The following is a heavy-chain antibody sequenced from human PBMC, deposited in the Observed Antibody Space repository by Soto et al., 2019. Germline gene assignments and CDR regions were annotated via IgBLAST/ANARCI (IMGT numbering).Heavy chain of an antibody. J-gene: IGHJ6*02. CDR2: ISGSGGST. CDR1: GFTFSSYA. Sequence: GGSLRLSCAASGFTFSSYAKSWVRQAPGKGLEWVSAISGSGGSTYYADSVKGRFTISRDNSKNTLYLQMNSLRAEDTAVYYCAKGHSNIPIYGMDVWGQGTTVTVYS. CDR3: AKGHSNIPIYGMDV. V-gene: IGHV3-23*01. D-gene: IGHD4-4*01.